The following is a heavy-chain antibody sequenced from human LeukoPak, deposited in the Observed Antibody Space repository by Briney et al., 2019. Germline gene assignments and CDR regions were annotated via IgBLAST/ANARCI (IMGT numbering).Heavy chain of an antibody. Sequence: GASVKVSCKASGGTFSSYAISWVRQAPGQGLEWMGGIIPIFGTANYAQKFQGRVTITADESTSTAYMELSSLRSEDTAVYYCARGGRYCSGGSCYSGVTTLDYWGQGTLVTVSS. CDR1: GGTFSSYA. CDR3: ARGGRYCSGGSCYSGVTTLDY. D-gene: IGHD2-15*01. V-gene: IGHV1-69*13. CDR2: IIPIFGTA. J-gene: IGHJ4*02.